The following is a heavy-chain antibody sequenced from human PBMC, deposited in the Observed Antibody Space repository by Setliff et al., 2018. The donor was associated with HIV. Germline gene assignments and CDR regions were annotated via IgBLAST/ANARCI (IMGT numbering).Heavy chain of an antibody. CDR1: GYSISSGHY. CDR2: IYHSGTT. Sequence: SETLSLTCAVSGYSISSGHYWGWIRQPPGKGLEWIGSIYHSGTTYDNPSLKSRVTISVDTSKNQFSLELSSVTAADTAVYYCARQSTVVMTAIHPGHGFDIWGLGTMVTVSS. V-gene: IGHV4-38-2*01. CDR3: ARQSTVVMTAIHPGHGFDI. J-gene: IGHJ3*02. D-gene: IGHD2-21*02.